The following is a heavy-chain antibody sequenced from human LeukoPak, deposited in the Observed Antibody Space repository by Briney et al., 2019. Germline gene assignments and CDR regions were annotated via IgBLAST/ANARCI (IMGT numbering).Heavy chain of an antibody. Sequence: ASVKVSCKASGYTFTSYGISWVRQAPGQGLEWMGWISAYNGNTNYAQKLQGRVTMTTDTSTSTAYMELSSLRSEDTAVYYCASAGYSSGWYAHWGQGTLVTVSS. V-gene: IGHV1-18*01. D-gene: IGHD6-19*01. CDR2: ISAYNGNT. J-gene: IGHJ5*02. CDR3: ASAGYSSGWYAH. CDR1: GYTFTSYG.